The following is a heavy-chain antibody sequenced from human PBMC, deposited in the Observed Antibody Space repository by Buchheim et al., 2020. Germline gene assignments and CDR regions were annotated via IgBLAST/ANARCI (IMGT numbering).Heavy chain of an antibody. CDR2: INHSGST. V-gene: IGHV4-34*01. Sequence: QVQLQQWGAGLLKPSETLSLTCAVYGGSFSGYYWSWIRQPPGKGLEWIGEINHSGSTNYNPSLKGRVTISVDTSKNQFSLKLSSVTAADTAVYYCARPKYSSSWYAYWGQGTL. D-gene: IGHD6-13*01. J-gene: IGHJ4*02. CDR3: ARPKYSSSWYAY. CDR1: GGSFSGYY.